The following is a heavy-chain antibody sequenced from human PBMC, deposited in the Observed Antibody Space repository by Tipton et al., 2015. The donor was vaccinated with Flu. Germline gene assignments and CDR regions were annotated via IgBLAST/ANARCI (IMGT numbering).Heavy chain of an antibody. CDR1: GYTFPSYG. V-gene: IGHV1-18*01. D-gene: IGHD3-10*01. CDR2: FSAYNGNG. Sequence: QSGAEVKKPGASVKVSCKASGYTFPSYGISWVRQAPGQGLEWMGGFSAYNGNGIYAQKFQGRVTMTTDTSTSSAYMELRSLRTDGTAVYYCARGEFPARTIDAFDIWGQGTMVTVSS. J-gene: IGHJ3*02. CDR3: ARGEFPARTIDAFDI.